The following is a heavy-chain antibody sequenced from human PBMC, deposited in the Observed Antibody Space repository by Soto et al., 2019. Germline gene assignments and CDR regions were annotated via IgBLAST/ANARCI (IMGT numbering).Heavy chain of an antibody. CDR2: ISTTGAHT. J-gene: IGHJ4*02. D-gene: IGHD5-12*01. CDR3: VREPLGGYDLPRSFDY. Sequence: GGSLRLGCAASGFTFSNYAMNWVRQAPGKGLEWVSYISTTGAHTYYADSVKGRFTISRDNGKNSLHLQMNSLRDEDTALYYCVREPLGGYDLPRSFDYWGQGTLVTVSS. V-gene: IGHV3-48*03. CDR1: GFTFSNYA.